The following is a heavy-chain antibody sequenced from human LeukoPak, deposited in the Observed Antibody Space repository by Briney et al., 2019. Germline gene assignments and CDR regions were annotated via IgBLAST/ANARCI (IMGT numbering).Heavy chain of an antibody. CDR2: IYYSGST. J-gene: IGHJ4*02. CDR1: GGSISSSSYY. V-gene: IGHV4-39*01. D-gene: IGHD3-22*01. CDR3: ARQSLMSGYYSYYFDY. Sequence: SDTLSLTCTVSGGSISSSSYYWGWIRQPPGKGLEWIGSIYYSGSTYYNPSLKSQVTISVDTSKNQFSLKLSSVTAADTAVFYCARQSLMSGYYSYYFDYWGQGTLVTVSS.